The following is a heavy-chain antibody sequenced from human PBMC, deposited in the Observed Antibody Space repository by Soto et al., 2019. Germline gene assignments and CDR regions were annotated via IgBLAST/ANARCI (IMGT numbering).Heavy chain of an antibody. J-gene: IGHJ6*02. CDR3: TRDVTSYYYYGMDV. CDR2: IRSKAYGGTT. Sequence: PGGSQRLSCRASGFNIGDYAMRRFRQDPGKGLEWVGFIRSKAYGGTTEYAASVKGRFTISRDDSKSIAYLQMNSLKTEDTAVYYCTRDVTSYYYYGMDVWGQGTTVTAP. CDR1: GFNIGDYA. D-gene: IGHD2-21*02. V-gene: IGHV3-49*03.